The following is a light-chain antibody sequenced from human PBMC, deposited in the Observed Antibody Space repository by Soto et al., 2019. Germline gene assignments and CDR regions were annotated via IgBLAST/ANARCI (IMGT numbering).Light chain of an antibody. J-gene: IGKJ4*01. CDR2: DVS. CDR1: RSVGRF. Sequence: DIVLTQSPATLSLSPGARATLSCRASRSVGRFLAWYHPKPGQAPRLLMHDVSTRAPGIPARFSGSGSGTDFTLTILRLAPEDFAVYYCQHRANWPPSVTFGGGTRV. V-gene: IGKV3-11*01. CDR3: QHRANWPPSVT.